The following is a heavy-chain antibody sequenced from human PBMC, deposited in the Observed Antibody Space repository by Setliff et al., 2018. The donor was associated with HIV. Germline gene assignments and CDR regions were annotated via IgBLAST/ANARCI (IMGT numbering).Heavy chain of an antibody. D-gene: IGHD5-12*01. CDR3: ARVGERWLQFYYFDN. CDR2: INPSGGST. Sequence: ASVKVSCKASGYTFTTYYIHWVRQAPGQGLEWLGVINPSGGSTSYAQKFQGRVTMTRGTSTGTVYLELRSLRSEDTAVYYCARVGERWLQFYYFDNWGQGTLVTVSS. V-gene: IGHV1-46*01. J-gene: IGHJ4*02. CDR1: GYTFTTYY.